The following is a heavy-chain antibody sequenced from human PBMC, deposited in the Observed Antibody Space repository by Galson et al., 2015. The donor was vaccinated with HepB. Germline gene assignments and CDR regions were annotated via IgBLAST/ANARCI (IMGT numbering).Heavy chain of an antibody. J-gene: IGHJ2*01. V-gene: IGHV1-69*04. CDR1: GGTFSSYA. CDR2: IIPILGIA. D-gene: IGHD5-24*01. Sequence: SVKVSCKASGGTFSSYAISWVRQAPGQGLEWMGRIIPILGIANYAQKFQGRVTITADKSTSTAYMELSSLRSEDTAVYYCARDWGDGYIPGGVGYFDLWGRGTLVTVSS. CDR3: ARDWGDGYIPGGVGYFDL.